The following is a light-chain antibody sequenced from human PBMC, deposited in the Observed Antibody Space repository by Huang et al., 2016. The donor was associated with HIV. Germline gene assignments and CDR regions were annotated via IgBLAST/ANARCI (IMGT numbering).Light chain of an antibody. CDR1: QGISNS. J-gene: IGKJ1*01. CDR3: QQYYTSPT. Sequence: DIQMTQSPSSLSAFVGDTVTITCRASQGISNSVAWYQQKPGKAPKLLLYSTSSLESGVPARFRGGCSGTDYTLTINSLQPDDFATYYCQQYYTSPTFGQGSKVEIK. V-gene: IGKV1-NL1*01. CDR2: STS.